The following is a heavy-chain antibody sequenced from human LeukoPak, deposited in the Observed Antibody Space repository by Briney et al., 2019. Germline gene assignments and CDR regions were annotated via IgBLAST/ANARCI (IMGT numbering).Heavy chain of an antibody. V-gene: IGHV4-34*01. CDR2: INHSGST. Sequence: SETLSLTCAVYGGSFSGYYWSWIRQPPGKGLEWIGEINHSGSTNYNPSLKSRVTISVDTSKNQFSLKLSSVTAADTAVYYCARARGPAAAGTILRYDYYYYMDVWGKGTTDTVSS. CDR3: ARARGPAAAGTILRYDYYYYMDV. J-gene: IGHJ6*03. D-gene: IGHD6-13*01. CDR1: GGSFSGYY.